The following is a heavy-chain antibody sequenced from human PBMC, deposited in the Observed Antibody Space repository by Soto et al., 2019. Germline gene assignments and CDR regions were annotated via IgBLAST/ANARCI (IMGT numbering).Heavy chain of an antibody. CDR2: INHSGST. J-gene: IGHJ6*02. CDR3: ARIPRKSSTSVYYYYYGMDV. V-gene: IGHV4-34*01. CDR1: GGYFSDYY. D-gene: IGHD2-2*01. Sequence: SVTLSVTCAVYGGYFSDYYWSWIRQTPGKGLEWIGEINHSGSTNYNPSLKSRVTISVDTSKNQFSLKLSSVTAADTAVYYCARIPRKSSTSVYYYYYGMDVWGQGTTVTVSS.